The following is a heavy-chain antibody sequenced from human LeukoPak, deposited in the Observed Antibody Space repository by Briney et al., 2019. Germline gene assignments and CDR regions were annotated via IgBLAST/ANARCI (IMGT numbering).Heavy chain of an antibody. D-gene: IGHD4-23*01. CDR3: ARRVVTVDLETYYYYYGMDV. Sequence: ASVKVSCKASGYTFTSYDINWVRQATGQGLEWMGWMNLNSGNTGYAQKFQGRVTMTRNTSISTAYMELSSLRSEDTAVYYCARRVVTVDLETYYYYYGMDVWGQGTTVTVSS. CDR2: MNLNSGNT. V-gene: IGHV1-8*01. CDR1: GYTFTSYD. J-gene: IGHJ6*02.